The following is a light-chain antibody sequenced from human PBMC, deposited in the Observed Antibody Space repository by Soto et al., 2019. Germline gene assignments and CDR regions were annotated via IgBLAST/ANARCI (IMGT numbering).Light chain of an antibody. CDR2: AAS. CDR1: QGISNY. V-gene: IGKV1-27*01. J-gene: IGKJ3*01. CDR3: QKYNSALLFT. Sequence: DIQMTQSPSSLSASVGDRVTITCRASQGISNYFAWYQQKPGKVPKLLIYAASTLQSGVPSRFSGSGSGTDFTLTISSLQPEDVATYYCQKYNSALLFTFGPGTKVDIK.